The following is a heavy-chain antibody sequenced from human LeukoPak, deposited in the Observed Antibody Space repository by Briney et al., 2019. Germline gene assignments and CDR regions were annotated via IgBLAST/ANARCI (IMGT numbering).Heavy chain of an antibody. CDR2: INNDGSIT. D-gene: IGHD2-21*01. V-gene: IGHV3-74*01. J-gene: IGHJ4*02. Sequence: GGSLRLSCAASGFIFSRYWMHWVRQAPGKELVWVSRINNDGSITNSADSVKGRFTISRDNAKDMLYLQMDSLRAEDTAIYYCAKGCDNTCYSTFEYWGQGTLVTVSS. CDR3: AKGCDNTCYSTFEY. CDR1: GFIFSRYW.